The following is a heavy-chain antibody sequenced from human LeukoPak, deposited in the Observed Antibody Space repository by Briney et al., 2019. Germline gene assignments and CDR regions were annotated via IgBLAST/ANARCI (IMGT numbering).Heavy chain of an antibody. CDR2: ISGTGGRT. CDR1: GFTFNSYV. Sequence: GGSLRLSCAASGFTFNSYVINWVRRAPGKGLEWVSAISGTGGRTYYADSVKGRFTISRDNSKNTLYLQMNSLRGEDTAVYYCAKGSAAARPYYFDYWGLGVLVTVSS. V-gene: IGHV3-23*01. D-gene: IGHD6-6*01. J-gene: IGHJ4*02. CDR3: AKGSAAARPYYFDY.